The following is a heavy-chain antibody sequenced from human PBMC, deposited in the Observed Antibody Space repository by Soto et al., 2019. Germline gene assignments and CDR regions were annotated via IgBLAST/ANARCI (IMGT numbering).Heavy chain of an antibody. CDR3: AKGYCSSPSCYRLYHPYYYYYMDV. J-gene: IGHJ6*03. D-gene: IGHD2-2*01. CDR1: GFTFSSYG. Sequence: QVQLVESGGGVVQPGRSLRLSCAASGFTFSSYGMHWVRQAPGKGLEWVAVISYDGSNKYYADSVKGRFTISRDNSKNTLYLQMNSLRAEDTAVYYCAKGYCSSPSCYRLYHPYYYYYMDVWGKGTTVTVSS. V-gene: IGHV3-30*18. CDR2: ISYDGSNK.